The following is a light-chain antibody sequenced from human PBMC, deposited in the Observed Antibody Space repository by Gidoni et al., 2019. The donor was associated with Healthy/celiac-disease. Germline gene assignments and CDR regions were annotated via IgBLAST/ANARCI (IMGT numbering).Light chain of an antibody. J-gene: IGKJ2*01. V-gene: IGKV3-11*01. CDR3: QQRSNWPLYT. CDR1: QNVSSY. CDR2: DAS. Sequence: ELVLTQSPATLSLSPGERATLSCRASQNVSSYLAWYQQKPGQAPRLLIYDASNRATGIPARCSGSGSGTDFTLTISSLEPEDFAVYYCQQRSNWPLYTFGQGTKLEIK.